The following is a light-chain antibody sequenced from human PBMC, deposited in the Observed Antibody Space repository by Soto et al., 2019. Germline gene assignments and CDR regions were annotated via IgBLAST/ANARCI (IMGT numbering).Light chain of an antibody. J-gene: IGKJ4*01. CDR2: DAS. Sequence: EIVLMQSPATLSLSPGERATLSCRASQSLSSNLAWYQQKPGQAPRLLIYDASTRATGIPARFSGSGSGTDFTLTIGGLEPEDFADYYCQTRSSAPLIFGGGTKVDIK. CDR1: QSLSSN. CDR3: QTRSSAPLI. V-gene: IGKV3-11*01.